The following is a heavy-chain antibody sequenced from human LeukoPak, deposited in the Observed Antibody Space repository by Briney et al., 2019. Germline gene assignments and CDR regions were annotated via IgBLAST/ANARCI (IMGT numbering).Heavy chain of an antibody. CDR1: GFTFSSYA. CDR3: ATARPLNPYYFDY. J-gene: IGHJ4*02. D-gene: IGHD1-14*01. CDR2: ISAGGGST. Sequence: GGSLRLSCAASGFTFSSYAMSWVRQAPGKGLEWVSAISAGGGSTYYADSVKGRFTISRDNSKNTLDLQVNSLRTEDTAVYYCATARPLNPYYFDYWGQGTLVTVSS. V-gene: IGHV3-23*01.